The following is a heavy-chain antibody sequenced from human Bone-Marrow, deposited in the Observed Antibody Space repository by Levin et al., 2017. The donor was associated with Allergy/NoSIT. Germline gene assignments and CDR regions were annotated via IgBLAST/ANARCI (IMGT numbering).Heavy chain of an antibody. Sequence: PGGSLRLSCAASGFTFSSYAMSWVRQAPGKGLEWVSAISGSGGSTYYADSVKGRFTISRDNSKNTLYLQMNSLRAEDTAVYYCAKDASRYCSGGSCDSVRGAFDIWGQGTMVTVSS. J-gene: IGHJ3*02. CDR2: ISGSGGST. CDR1: GFTFSSYA. V-gene: IGHV3-23*01. CDR3: AKDASRYCSGGSCDSVRGAFDI. D-gene: IGHD2-15*01.